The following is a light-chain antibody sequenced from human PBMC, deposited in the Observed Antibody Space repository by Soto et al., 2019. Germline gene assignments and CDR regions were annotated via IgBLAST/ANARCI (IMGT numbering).Light chain of an antibody. J-gene: IGKJ3*01. CDR1: QGIRSA. V-gene: IGKV1-13*02. CDR2: DAS. Sequence: AIQLTKSPSSLFPSVGDRVTITSRASQGIRSALAWYQQKPGKAPKLLIYDASSLESGVPSRFSGSGSGTDFTLTISSLQPEDFATYYCQQFNSYPTFGPGTKVDIK. CDR3: QQFNSYPT.